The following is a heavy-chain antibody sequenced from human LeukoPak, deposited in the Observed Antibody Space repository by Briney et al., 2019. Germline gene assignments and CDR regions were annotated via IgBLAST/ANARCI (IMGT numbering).Heavy chain of an antibody. CDR3: AREPPYCGGDCYFDY. V-gene: IGHV3-53*01. CDR2: IYSGGST. D-gene: IGHD2-21*02. Sequence: GGSLRLSCAASGFTVSSNYMSWVRHAPGKGLEWVSVIYSGGSTYYADSVKGRFTISRDNSKNTLYLQMNSLRAEDTAVYYCAREPPYCGGDCYFDYWGQGTLVTVSS. CDR1: GFTVSSNY. J-gene: IGHJ4*02.